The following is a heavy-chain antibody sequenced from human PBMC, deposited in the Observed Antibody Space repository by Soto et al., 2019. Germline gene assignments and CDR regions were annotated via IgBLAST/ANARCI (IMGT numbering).Heavy chain of an antibody. D-gene: IGHD3-22*01. J-gene: IGHJ4*02. V-gene: IGHV4-59*01. CDR3: ARDEYYDSTGTFDF. Sequence: SETLSLTCTVSGGSITSYFWTWIRQPPGKGLEWIGYIYHRGNTNYNPSLKSRVTFSVDTSKNQFSLKLSSVTAADTAVYYCARDEYYDSTGTFDFWGQGTLVTVS. CDR2: IYHRGNT. CDR1: GGSITSYF.